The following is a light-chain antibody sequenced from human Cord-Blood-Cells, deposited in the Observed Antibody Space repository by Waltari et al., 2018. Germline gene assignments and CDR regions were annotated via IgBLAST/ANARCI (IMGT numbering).Light chain of an antibody. Sequence: DIQITQSPSYLSASVGDRVTITCRASKSISSYLNWYQQKPGKAPKLLIYAASSLQSGVPSRFSGSGSGTDFTLTISSLQPEDFATYYCQQSYSTPFTFGPGTKVDIK. CDR3: QQSYSTPFT. CDR1: KSISSY. V-gene: IGKV1-39*01. CDR2: AAS. J-gene: IGKJ3*01.